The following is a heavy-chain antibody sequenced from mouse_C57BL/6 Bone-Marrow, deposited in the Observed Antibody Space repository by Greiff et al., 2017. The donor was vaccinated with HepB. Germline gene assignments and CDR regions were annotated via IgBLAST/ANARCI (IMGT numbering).Heavy chain of an antibody. Sequence: QVQLQQPGAELVKPGASVKLSCKASGYTFTSYWMHWVKQRPGRGLEWIGRIDPNSGGTKYNEKFKSKATLTVDKPSSTAYMQLSSLTSEDSAVYYCALEWVYYYGSPYYYAMDYWGQGTSVTVSS. CDR3: ALEWVYYYGSPYYYAMDY. CDR1: GYTFTSYW. CDR2: IDPNSGGT. D-gene: IGHD1-1*01. V-gene: IGHV1-72*01. J-gene: IGHJ4*01.